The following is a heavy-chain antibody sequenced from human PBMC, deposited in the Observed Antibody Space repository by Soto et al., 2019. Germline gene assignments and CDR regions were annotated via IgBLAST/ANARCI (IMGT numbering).Heavy chain of an antibody. Sequence: PGGSLRLSCAVSGFSLSKYSMDWVRQAPGKGLEWLSSINSRGEAYYADSVKGRFTISRDNAENSVSLQMNSLRAEDTAVYYCAKDAVFGVYCSGGSCYENHFDYWGQGTLVTVSS. V-gene: IGHV3-21*04. CDR1: GFSLSKYS. CDR3: AKDAVFGVYCSGGSCYENHFDY. CDR2: INSRGEA. J-gene: IGHJ4*02. D-gene: IGHD2-15*01.